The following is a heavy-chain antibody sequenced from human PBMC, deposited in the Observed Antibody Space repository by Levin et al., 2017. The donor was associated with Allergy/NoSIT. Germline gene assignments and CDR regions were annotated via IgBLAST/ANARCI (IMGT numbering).Heavy chain of an antibody. CDR3: ARIFSHSSGFYKLEYFDY. CDR2: ISSGGSTI. J-gene: IGHJ4*02. D-gene: IGHD3-22*01. Sequence: PGGSLRLSCAASGFTFSDYYMSWIRQAPGKGLEWVSYISSGGSTIYYADSVKGRFTISRDNTKNSLYLQMNSLRAEDTAVYYCARIFSHSSGFYKLEYFDYWGQGILVTVSS. V-gene: IGHV3-11*01. CDR1: GFTFSDYY.